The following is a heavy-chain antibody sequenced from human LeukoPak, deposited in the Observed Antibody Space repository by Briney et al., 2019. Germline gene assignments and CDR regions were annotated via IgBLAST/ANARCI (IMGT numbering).Heavy chain of an antibody. V-gene: IGHV4-34*01. Sequence: SETLSLTCAVYGGSFSGYYWSWIRQPPGKGLEWIGEINHSGSTNYNPSLKSRVTISVDTSTNHFSLKLSSVTAADTAMYYSARGQGDCSGGSCYSDWFDPWGQGTLVTVSS. CDR2: INHSGST. CDR3: ARGQGDCSGGSCYSDWFDP. CDR1: GGSFSGYY. J-gene: IGHJ5*02. D-gene: IGHD2-15*01.